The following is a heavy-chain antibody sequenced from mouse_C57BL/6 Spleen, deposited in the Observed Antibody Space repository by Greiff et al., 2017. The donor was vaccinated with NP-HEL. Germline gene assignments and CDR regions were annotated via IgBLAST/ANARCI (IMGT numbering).Heavy chain of an antibody. Sequence: QVQLKESGPELVRPGVSVKISCKGSGYTFTDYAMHWVKQSHAKSLEWIGVISTYYGDASYNQKFKDKATMTVDKSSSTAYMELARLTSEDSAVYYCARGDSYYGSSSYYFDYWGQGTTLTVSS. J-gene: IGHJ2*01. D-gene: IGHD1-1*01. V-gene: IGHV1-67*01. CDR1: GYTFTDYA. CDR3: ARGDSYYGSSSYYFDY. CDR2: ISTYYGDA.